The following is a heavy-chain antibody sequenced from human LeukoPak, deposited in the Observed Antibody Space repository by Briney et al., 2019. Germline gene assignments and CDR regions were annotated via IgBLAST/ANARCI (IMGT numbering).Heavy chain of an antibody. J-gene: IGHJ4*02. D-gene: IGHD5-12*01. V-gene: IGHV4-34*01. CDR3: ARQYSGYDSVTH. Sequence: SETLSLTCAVYGGSFSGYYWSWIRQPPGKGLEWIGEINHSGSTNYNPSLKSRVTISVDTSKNQFSLKLSSVTAADTAVYYCARQYSGYDSVTHWGQGTLVTVSS. CDR1: GGSFSGYY. CDR2: INHSGST.